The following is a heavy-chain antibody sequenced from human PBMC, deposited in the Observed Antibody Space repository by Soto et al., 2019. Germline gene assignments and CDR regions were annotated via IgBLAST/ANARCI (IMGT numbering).Heavy chain of an antibody. Sequence: SETLSLTXTVSGGSISSSSYYWGWIRQPPGKGLEWIGSIYYSGSTYYNPSLKSRVTISVDTSKNQFSLKLSSVTAADTAVYYCARQGYYYGSGSYYFDYYYYGMDVWGQGTTVTVSS. J-gene: IGHJ6*02. CDR2: IYYSGST. D-gene: IGHD3-10*01. CDR1: GGSISSSSYY. CDR3: ARQGYYYGSGSYYFDYYYYGMDV. V-gene: IGHV4-39*01.